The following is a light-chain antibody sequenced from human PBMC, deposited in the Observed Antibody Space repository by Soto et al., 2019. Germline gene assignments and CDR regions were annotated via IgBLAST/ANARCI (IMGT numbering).Light chain of an antibody. Sequence: EIVMTQSPATLSVSPGGRATLSCRASQSISDTLAWYQQKPGQAPRLLIYSASRGATGFPARFSGSGSGTDLTLTISSLQSEDFAVYYCQQYGSSGTFGQGTKVDI. J-gene: IGKJ1*01. CDR3: QQYGSSGT. CDR2: SAS. V-gene: IGKV3-15*01. CDR1: QSISDT.